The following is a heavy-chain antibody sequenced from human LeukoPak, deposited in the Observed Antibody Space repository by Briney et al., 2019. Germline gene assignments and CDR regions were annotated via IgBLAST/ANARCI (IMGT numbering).Heavy chain of an antibody. D-gene: IGHD4-23*01. V-gene: IGHV3-48*01. CDR2: ISNNNI. J-gene: IGHJ4*02. Sequence: GGSLRLSCGASGFPYSSYSMNWVRQAPGKGLEWVSYISNNNIDYAESVKGRFTISRDNSKNTLYLQMNSLRAEDTAVYYCAKDWGTVAKGYFDYWGQGTLVTVSS. CDR1: GFPYSSYS. CDR3: AKDWGTVAKGYFDY.